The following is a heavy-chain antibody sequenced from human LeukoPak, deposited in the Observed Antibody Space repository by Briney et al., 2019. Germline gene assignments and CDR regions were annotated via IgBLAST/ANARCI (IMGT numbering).Heavy chain of an antibody. D-gene: IGHD2-21*02. J-gene: IGHJ6*02. CDR3: VRLKYGGDYFHYYGMDD. CDR2: ICPGASDT. Sequence: ESLKRSCKGSGYIFTSYWIGWVRQMPGKGLEWMGIICPGASDTRYSPPFQGQVNISAAKSISSAYLHWGSLKASDTAMYYCVRLKYGGDYFHYYGMDDWGQGTTVTVSS. V-gene: IGHV5-51*01. CDR1: GYIFTSYW.